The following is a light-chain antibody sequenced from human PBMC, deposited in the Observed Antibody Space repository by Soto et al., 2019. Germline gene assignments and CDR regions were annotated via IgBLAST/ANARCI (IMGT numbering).Light chain of an antibody. CDR3: QQYNGYPYS. CDR2: KAS. V-gene: IGKV1-5*03. CDR1: QGIGPW. J-gene: IGKJ2*03. Sequence: DIQMTQSPSTLSASVGDRVIITCRASQGIGPWLAWYQQKPGKAPKVLIYKASHLEDGVPSRFSGSGSETEFTLTLSSLQPDDFATYYCQQYNGYPYSFGQGTQLDVK.